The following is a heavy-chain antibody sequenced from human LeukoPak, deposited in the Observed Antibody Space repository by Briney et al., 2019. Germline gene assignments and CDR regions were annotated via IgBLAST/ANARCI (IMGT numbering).Heavy chain of an antibody. V-gene: IGHV3-21*01. CDR1: GFTFSSYS. CDR2: ISSSSSYI. Sequence: GGSLRLSCAASGFTFSSYSMNWVRQAPGKGLEWVSSISSSSSYIYYADSVKGRFTISRDNAKNSLYLQMNSLKAEDTAVYYCARDGPYSSSVDYWGQGTLVTVSS. D-gene: IGHD6-6*01. CDR3: ARDGPYSSSVDY. J-gene: IGHJ4*02.